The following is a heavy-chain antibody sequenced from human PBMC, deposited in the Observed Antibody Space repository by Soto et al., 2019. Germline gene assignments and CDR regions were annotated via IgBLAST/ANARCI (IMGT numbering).Heavy chain of an antibody. V-gene: IGHV1-3*01. CDR1: GYSFMMYA. CDR3: ARRKFCSSTTCFDY. J-gene: IGHJ4*02. CDR2: INGVNGNT. D-gene: IGHD2-2*01. Sequence: ASVKVSCKASGYSFMMYAIHWVRQAPGQSLERMGWINGVNGNTKYYADSVKGRFTISRDSSNNTLYLEMAGLRADDTAVYYCARRKFCSSTTCFDYWGQGTRVTVSS.